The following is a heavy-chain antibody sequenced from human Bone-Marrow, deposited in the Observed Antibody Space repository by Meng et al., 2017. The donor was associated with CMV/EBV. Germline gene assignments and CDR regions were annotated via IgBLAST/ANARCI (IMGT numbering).Heavy chain of an antibody. V-gene: IGHV4-34*01. D-gene: IGHD6-13*01. CDR2: INHSGST. Sequence: SETLSLTCAVYGGSFSGYYWSWIRQPPGKGLEWIGEINHSGSTNYNPSLKSRGTISVDTSKNQFSLKLSSVTAADTAVYYCARSGYSSSWYGLWGQGARVTILL. J-gene: IGHJ4*01. CDR1: GGSFSGYY. CDR3: ARSGYSSSWYGL.